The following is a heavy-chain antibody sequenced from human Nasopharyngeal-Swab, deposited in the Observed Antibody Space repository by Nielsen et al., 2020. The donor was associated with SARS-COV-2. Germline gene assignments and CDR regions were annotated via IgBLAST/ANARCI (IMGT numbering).Heavy chain of an antibody. V-gene: IGHV1-18*01. D-gene: IGHD3-16*01. CDR2: ISPYNDYT. CDR1: GYTFSSYV. Sequence: VSVKVSCKTSGYTFSSYVIAWVRQAPGQGLEWLGWISPYNDYTHYAQKLQGSVTMTSDTSTSTAYLELRSLTSDDTAVYYCARELGVGLFDYWGQGTLVTVSS. J-gene: IGHJ4*02. CDR3: ARELGVGLFDY.